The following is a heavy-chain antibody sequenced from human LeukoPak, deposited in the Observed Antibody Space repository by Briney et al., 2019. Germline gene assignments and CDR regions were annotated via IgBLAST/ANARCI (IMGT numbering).Heavy chain of an antibody. Sequence: SVKVSCKASGGTFSRYAISWVRQAPGQGLEWMGGIIPIFGTANYAQKFQGRVTITTDESTSTAYMELSSLRSEDTAVYYCARGDVVVVAATRAKHYYYMDVWGKGTTVTVSS. J-gene: IGHJ6*03. V-gene: IGHV1-69*05. D-gene: IGHD2-15*01. CDR3: ARGDVVVVAATRAKHYYYMDV. CDR2: IIPIFGTA. CDR1: GGTFSRYA.